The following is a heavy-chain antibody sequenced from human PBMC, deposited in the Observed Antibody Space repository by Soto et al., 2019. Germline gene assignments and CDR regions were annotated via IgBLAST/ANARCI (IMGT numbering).Heavy chain of an antibody. CDR2: MNPNSGNT. CDR1: GYTFTSYD. CDR3: ARGRDEILAGPKGSDYYYGMDV. D-gene: IGHD3-9*01. V-gene: IGHV1-8*01. Sequence: ASVKVSCKASGYTFTSYDINWVRQATGQGLEWMGWMNPNSGNTGYAQKFQGRVTMTRNTSISTAYMELSSLRSEDTAVYYCARGRDEILAGPKGSDYYYGMDVWGQGTTVTVPS. J-gene: IGHJ6*02.